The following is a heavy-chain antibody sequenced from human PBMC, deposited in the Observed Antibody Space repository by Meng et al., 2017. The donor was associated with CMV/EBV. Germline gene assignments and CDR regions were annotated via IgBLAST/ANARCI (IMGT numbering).Heavy chain of an antibody. CDR2: MNPNSGNT. CDR3: ARGGEDIVVVPAAILFDY. D-gene: IGHD2-2*01. CDR1: GYTFTSYD. J-gene: IGHJ4*02. V-gene: IGHV1-8*01. Sequence: ASVKVSCKASGYTFTSYDINWVRQATGQGLEWMGWMNPNSGNTGYAQKFQGRVTMTRNTSISTAYMELSSLRSDDTAVYYCARGGEDIVVVPAAILFDYWGQGTLVTVSS.